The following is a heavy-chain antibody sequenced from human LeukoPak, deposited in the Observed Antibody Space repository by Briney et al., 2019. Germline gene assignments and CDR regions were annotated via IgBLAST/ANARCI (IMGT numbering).Heavy chain of an antibody. Sequence: PGGSLRLSCAASGFTFSSYSMNWVRQAPGKGLEWVSSISSSSSYIYYADSVKGRFTISRGNAKNSLYLQMNSLRAEDTAVYYCARDIAVVPAAIQYFDYWGQGTLVTVSS. J-gene: IGHJ4*02. CDR2: ISSSSSYI. V-gene: IGHV3-21*01. D-gene: IGHD2-2*01. CDR1: GFTFSSYS. CDR3: ARDIAVVPAAIQYFDY.